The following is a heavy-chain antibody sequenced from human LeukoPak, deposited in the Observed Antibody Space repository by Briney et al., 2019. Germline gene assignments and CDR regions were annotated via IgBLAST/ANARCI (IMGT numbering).Heavy chain of an antibody. J-gene: IGHJ4*02. Sequence: GGSLRLSCAASGFTFSSYTMNWVRQPPGKGLEWVSNIGTSSTTIYYADSVKGRFTISRDNAKNSLYLQMNSLRAEDTAVYYCANHLACGSTSCPPFDYWGQGTLVTVSS. CDR2: IGTSSTTI. CDR1: GFTFSSYT. D-gene: IGHD2-2*01. CDR3: ANHLACGSTSCPPFDY. V-gene: IGHV3-48*04.